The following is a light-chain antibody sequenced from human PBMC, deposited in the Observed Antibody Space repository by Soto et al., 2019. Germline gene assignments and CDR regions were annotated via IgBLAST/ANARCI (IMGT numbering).Light chain of an antibody. CDR2: DAS. V-gene: IGKV1D-13*01. Sequence: AIQLTQSPSSLSASVGDRVTITCRASQGISSALAWYQQKPGKAPKLLIYDASSLESGLPSRFSGSGSGTDFTLTISSLQPEDFATYYCQQFNKYPITFGQGIRLEIK. CDR3: QQFNKYPIT. CDR1: QGISSA. J-gene: IGKJ5*01.